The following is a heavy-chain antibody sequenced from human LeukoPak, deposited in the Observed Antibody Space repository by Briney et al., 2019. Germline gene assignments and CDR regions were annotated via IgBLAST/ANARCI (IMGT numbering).Heavy chain of an antibody. CDR3: ARGPYSYDSSGAFDI. Sequence: GSLRLSCAASGFTFSSYAMSWVRQAPGKGLEWIGSIYYSGSTYYNPSLKSRVTISVDTSKNQFSLKLSSVTAADTAVYFCARGPYSYDSSGAFDIWGQGTMVTVSS. CDR1: GFTFSSYA. J-gene: IGHJ3*02. V-gene: IGHV4-38-2*01. CDR2: IYYSGST. D-gene: IGHD3-22*01.